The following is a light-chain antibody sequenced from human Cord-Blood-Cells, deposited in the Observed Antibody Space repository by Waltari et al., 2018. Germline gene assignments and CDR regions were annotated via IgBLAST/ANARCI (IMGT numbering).Light chain of an antibody. CDR3: MQGRHRPLT. CDR1: QSLLHSGRKTY. J-gene: IGKJ3*01. V-gene: IGKV2-29*02. Sequence: DIVMTQTPLSLSVTPGQPASISCKSSQSLLHSGRKTYLYGYLQKPGQSPQLLIYEVSSRFSRVPDRCSGSGSGTDFTLKISRVEAEDVGVYYCMQGRHRPLTFGPGNKVDIK. CDR2: EVS.